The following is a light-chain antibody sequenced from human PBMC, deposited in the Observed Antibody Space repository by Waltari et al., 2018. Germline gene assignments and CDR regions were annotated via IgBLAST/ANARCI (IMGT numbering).Light chain of an antibody. CDR3: QNHHRLPAT. Sequence: VVLTQSPRTPSFSPGERATLSCRASQSIGRYLVGYQQRPGPAPRLLIYAASTRATGIPDRFSGSGSGTDFTLTISRLEPEHFAVYYCQNHHRLPATFGQGTKVEIK. V-gene: IGKV3-20*01. J-gene: IGKJ1*01. CDR2: AAS. CDR1: QSIGRY.